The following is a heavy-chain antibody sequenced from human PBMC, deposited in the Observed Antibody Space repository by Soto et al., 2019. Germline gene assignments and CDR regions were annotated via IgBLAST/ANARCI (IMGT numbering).Heavy chain of an antibody. CDR1: GFTFSSYA. CDR3: AKKIYCSSTSCYEYFQH. V-gene: IGHV3-23*01. Sequence: VQLLESGGGLVQPGGSLRLSCAASGFTFSSYAMSWVRQAPGKGLEWVSAISGSGGSTYYADSVKGRFTISRDNSKNTLYLQMNSLRAEDTAVYYCAKKIYCSSTSCYEYFQHWGQGTLVTVSS. CDR2: ISGSGGST. D-gene: IGHD2-2*01. J-gene: IGHJ1*01.